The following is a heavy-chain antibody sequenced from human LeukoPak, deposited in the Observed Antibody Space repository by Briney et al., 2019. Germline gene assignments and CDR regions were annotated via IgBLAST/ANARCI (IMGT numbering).Heavy chain of an antibody. CDR3: AREVAGTGYLQV. D-gene: IGHD6-19*01. Sequence: SETLSLTCTVSDGSISRYYWNWIRQPPGKALEWIGYVYYSGTTNYNPSLKSRVTISVDSSQNQFSLKLTSVTAADTAVYYCAREVAGTGYLQVWGLGTPVTVSS. V-gene: IGHV4-59*01. CDR1: DGSISRYY. J-gene: IGHJ1*01. CDR2: VYYSGTT.